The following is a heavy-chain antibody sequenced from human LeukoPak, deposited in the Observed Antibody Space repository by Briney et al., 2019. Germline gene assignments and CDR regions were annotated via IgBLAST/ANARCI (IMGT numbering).Heavy chain of an antibody. CDR2: INHSGSN. Sequence: SETLSLTCAVYGGSFSGYYWSWIRQPPGKGLEWIGEINHSGSNNYNPSLKSRVTISVDTSKNQFSLKLSYVTAADTAVYYCARGRSWLQLRNWFDPWGQGTLVTVSS. J-gene: IGHJ5*02. CDR3: ARGRSWLQLRNWFDP. CDR1: GGSFSGYY. V-gene: IGHV4-34*01. D-gene: IGHD5-24*01.